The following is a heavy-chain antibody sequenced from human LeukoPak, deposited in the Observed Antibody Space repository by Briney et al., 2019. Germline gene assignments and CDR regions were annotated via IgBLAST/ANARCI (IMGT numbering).Heavy chain of an antibody. D-gene: IGHD3-10*01. J-gene: IGHJ6*03. Sequence: GGSLRLSCAASGFTFSSYAMSWVRQAPGKGLEWVSAISGSGGSTYYADSVKGRFTISRDNSKNTLYLQMNSLRAEDTAVYYCAKLGKTENHYGSGRFSYYYYMDVWGKGTTVTISS. V-gene: IGHV3-23*01. CDR3: AKLGKTENHYGSGRFSYYYYMDV. CDR1: GFTFSSYA. CDR2: ISGSGGST.